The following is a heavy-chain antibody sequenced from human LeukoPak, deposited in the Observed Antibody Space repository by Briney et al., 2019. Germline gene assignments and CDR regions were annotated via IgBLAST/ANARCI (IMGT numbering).Heavy chain of an antibody. D-gene: IGHD3/OR15-3a*01. V-gene: IGHV3-20*04. Sequence: PGGSLRLSCAASGFTFDDYGMSWVRQAPGKGLEWVSGINWNGGSTGYADSVKGRFTISRDNAKNSLYLQMNSLRAEDTALYYCARDGYSGDWLLWGMFFDYWGQGTLVTVSS. CDR2: INWNGGST. J-gene: IGHJ4*02. CDR1: GFTFDDYG. CDR3: ARDGYSGDWLLWGMFFDY.